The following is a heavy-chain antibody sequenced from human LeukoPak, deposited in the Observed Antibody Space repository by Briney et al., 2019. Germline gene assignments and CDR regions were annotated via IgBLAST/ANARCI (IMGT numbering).Heavy chain of an antibody. Sequence: TLSLTCAVSGGSISSGGYSWSWIRQPPGKGLEWIGYIYHSGSTYYNPSLKSRVTISVDRSKNQFSLKLSSVTAADTAVYYCARGHYYYSSGYYNDAFDIWGQGTMVTVSS. D-gene: IGHD3-22*01. CDR1: GGSISSGGYS. CDR2: IYHSGST. V-gene: IGHV4-30-2*01. J-gene: IGHJ3*02. CDR3: ARGHYYYSSGYYNDAFDI.